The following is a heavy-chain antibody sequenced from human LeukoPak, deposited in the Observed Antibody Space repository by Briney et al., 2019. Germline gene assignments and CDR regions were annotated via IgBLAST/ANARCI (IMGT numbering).Heavy chain of an antibody. CDR2: IKQDGSEK. Sequence: PGGSLRLSCAASGFTFSSYWMYWVRQAPGKGLVWVANIKQDGSEKSYVGSVTGRFTISRDNAKNSLYMQMNSLRAEDTAVYYCVRQRRYCSGDSCYQGTFDYWGQGTLVTVSS. J-gene: IGHJ4*02. D-gene: IGHD2-15*01. CDR1: GFTFSSYW. CDR3: VRQRRYCSGDSCYQGTFDY. V-gene: IGHV3-7*01.